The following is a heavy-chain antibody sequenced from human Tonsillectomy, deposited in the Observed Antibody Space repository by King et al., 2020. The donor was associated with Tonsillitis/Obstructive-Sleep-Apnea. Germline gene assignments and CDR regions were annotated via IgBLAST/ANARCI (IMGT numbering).Heavy chain of an antibody. Sequence: VQLVESGGGLVQPGGSLKLSCAASGFTFSGSAMHWVRQASGKGLEWIGRIRSKGNSHATAYAASVKGRFTISRDDSKNTAYLQMNSLKTEDTAVYYCSRPQYYYDSSGYSTLPFDYWGQGTLVTVSS. D-gene: IGHD3-22*01. CDR1: GFTFSGSA. CDR2: IRSKGNSHAT. J-gene: IGHJ4*02. V-gene: IGHV3-73*01. CDR3: SRPQYYYDSSGYSTLPFDY.